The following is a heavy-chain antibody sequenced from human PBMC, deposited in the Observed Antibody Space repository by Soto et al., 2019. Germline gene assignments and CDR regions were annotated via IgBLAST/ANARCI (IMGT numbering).Heavy chain of an antibody. CDR1: GYTFTNYG. J-gene: IGHJ6*02. V-gene: IGHV1-18*01. CDR2: ISAYNGNT. D-gene: IGHD2-2*01. CDR3: ASSFTSSQWRYGMDV. Sequence: QVQLVQSGAEVKKPGASVKVSCKASGYTFTNYGISWVRQAPGQGLEWMGWISAYNGNTNYAQKLQGRVTMTTDTSTSTAYMELRSMRSDDTAVYYCASSFTSSQWRYGMDVWGQGTTVTVSS.